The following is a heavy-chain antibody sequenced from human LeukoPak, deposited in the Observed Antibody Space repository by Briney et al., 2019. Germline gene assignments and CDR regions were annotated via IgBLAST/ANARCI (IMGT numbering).Heavy chain of an antibody. D-gene: IGHD6-13*01. CDR2: LYPGDSDT. Sequence: GDSLKISGKGSGYSFTSYWIGWVRQMPGKGLDWMGILYPGDSDTRSNPSFQGQVTISADKSISTAFLQWSSLKASDTAMYYCARQQVYGITAAGPAISYYYYYMDVWGKGTTVTISS. CDR1: GYSFTSYW. CDR3: ARQQVYGITAAGPAISYYYYYMDV. V-gene: IGHV5-51*01. J-gene: IGHJ6*03.